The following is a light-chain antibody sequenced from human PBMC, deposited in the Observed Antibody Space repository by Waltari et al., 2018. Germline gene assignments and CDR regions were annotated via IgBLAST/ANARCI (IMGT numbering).Light chain of an antibody. CDR1: QGISRY. CDR3: QHLNTFPYT. Sequence: IQLTQSPSSLSASVGDRVTITCRASQGISRYLAWYQQKPGKAPKLLIFAASTLQSGVPSRFSGSGSGTDFTLTISILQPEDFASYYCQHLNTFPYTFGPGTRVDIK. J-gene: IGKJ3*01. CDR2: AAS. V-gene: IGKV1-9*01.